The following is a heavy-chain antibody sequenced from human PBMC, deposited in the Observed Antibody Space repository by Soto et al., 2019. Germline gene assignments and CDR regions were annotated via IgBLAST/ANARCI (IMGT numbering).Heavy chain of an antibody. J-gene: IGHJ4*02. CDR1: GGSISSGGYS. CDR3: AGAGGLGAVVADF. V-gene: IGHV4-30-2*01. CDR2: IYHSGST. D-gene: IGHD2-15*01. Sequence: QLQLQESGSGLVKPSQTLSLTCAVSGGSISSGGYSWSWIRQPPGKGLEWIGYIYHSGSTYYNPSLRSRGTIAVYRSKNQFSLKLSSVTAADTAVYYCAGAGGLGAVVADFWGQGTLVTVSS.